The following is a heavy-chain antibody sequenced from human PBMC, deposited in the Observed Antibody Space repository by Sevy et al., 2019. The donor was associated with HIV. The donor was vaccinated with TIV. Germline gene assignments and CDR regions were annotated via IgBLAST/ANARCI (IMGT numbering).Heavy chain of an antibody. Sequence: SETLSLTCTVFGGSISSYYWNWIRQPPGKGLEWIGYIYYSGSTNYNPSLNSRVTISVDMSKNQFSLKLSSVTAADTAVYYCARESPLGVEWQLSRPQNWFDPWGQGTLVTVSS. J-gene: IGHJ5*02. CDR3: ARESPLGVEWQLSRPQNWFDP. CDR1: GGSISSYY. D-gene: IGHD3-3*01. CDR2: IYYSGST. V-gene: IGHV4-59*01.